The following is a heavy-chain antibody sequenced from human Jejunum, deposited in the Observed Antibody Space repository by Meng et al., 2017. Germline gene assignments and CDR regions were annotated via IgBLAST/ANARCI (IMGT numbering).Heavy chain of an antibody. CDR1: GFTFSDHL. Sequence: GESLKISCVASGFTFSDHLMDWVRQAPGEGLEWVGRSRSKLSSYTTEYAASVRGRFTVSRDESKNLFYLQMNNLRTEDTAVYYCTVGRGGSAPCDYWGQGTLVTVSS. D-gene: IGHD1-26*01. V-gene: IGHV3-72*01. CDR2: SRSKLSSYTT. J-gene: IGHJ4*02. CDR3: TVGRGGSAPCDY.